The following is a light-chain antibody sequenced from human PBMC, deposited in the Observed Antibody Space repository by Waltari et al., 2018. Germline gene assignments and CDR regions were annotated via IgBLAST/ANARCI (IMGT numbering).Light chain of an antibody. CDR3: QQYYDTPT. J-gene: IGKJ2*01. Sequence: DIVMTKSPDSLAVPRGERANIKCKSSQSVLYTSDSKNYLAWYQQKPGQPPKLLIYWASTRESGVPDRFTGSGSGTDFTLTVSSLQAEDVAVYYCQQYYDTPTFGQGTKLEIK. CDR1: QSVLYTSDSKNY. V-gene: IGKV4-1*01. CDR2: WAS.